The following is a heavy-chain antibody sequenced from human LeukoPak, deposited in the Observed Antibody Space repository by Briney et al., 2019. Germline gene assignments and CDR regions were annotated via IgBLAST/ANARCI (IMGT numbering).Heavy chain of an antibody. CDR3: ARDERLLSFLK. J-gene: IGHJ4*02. D-gene: IGHD3-3*01. CDR1: GFTFISYS. CDR2: ISSSPAYI. V-gene: IGHV3-21*04. Sequence: GGSLRLSCAASGFTFISYSMNWVRQAPGKGLEWVLSISSSPAYIYYADSVKGRFTLSRDNSKNTLYLQMNSLRAEDTAIYYCARDERLLSFLKWGQGTLVTVSS.